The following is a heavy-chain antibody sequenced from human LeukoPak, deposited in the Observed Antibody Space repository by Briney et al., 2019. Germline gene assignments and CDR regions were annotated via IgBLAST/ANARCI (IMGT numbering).Heavy chain of an antibody. V-gene: IGHV1-46*01. J-gene: IGHJ5*02. CDR2: INPSGGST. D-gene: IGHD4-17*01. CDR1: GYTFTSYY. CDR3: ARVHPQGGSHDYGDYGENWFDP. Sequence: EASVKVSCKASGYTFTSYYMHWVRQAPGQGLEWMGIINPSGGSTSYAQKFQGRVTMTRDMSTSTVYMELRSLRSDDAAVYYCARVHPQGGSHDYGDYGENWFDPWGQGTLVTVSS.